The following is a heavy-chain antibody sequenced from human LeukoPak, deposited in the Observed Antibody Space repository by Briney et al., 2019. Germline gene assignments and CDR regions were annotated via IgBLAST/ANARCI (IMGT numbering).Heavy chain of an antibody. J-gene: IGHJ3*02. Sequence: SETLSLTCTVSGGSISSYYWSWIRQPAGKELEWIGRIYTSGSTNYNPSLKSRVTMSVDTSKNQFSLKLSSVTAADTAVYYCARSGSGSYYGPAAFDIWGQGTMVTVSS. V-gene: IGHV4-4*07. D-gene: IGHD1-26*01. CDR2: IYTSGST. CDR3: ARSGSGSYYGPAAFDI. CDR1: GGSISSYY.